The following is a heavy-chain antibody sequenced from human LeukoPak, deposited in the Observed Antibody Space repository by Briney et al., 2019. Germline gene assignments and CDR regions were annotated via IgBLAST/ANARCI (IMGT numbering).Heavy chain of an antibody. J-gene: IGHJ5*02. V-gene: IGHV3-21*01. Sequence: GGSLRLSCAASGFSFSSYSMNWVRQAPGKGLEWVSSISSSSSYIYYADSVKGRFTISRDNAKNSLYLQMNSLRAEDTAVYYCARVGQLWGNWFDPWGQGTLVTVSS. CDR1: GFSFSSYS. D-gene: IGHD5-18*01. CDR3: ARVGQLWGNWFDP. CDR2: ISSSSSYI.